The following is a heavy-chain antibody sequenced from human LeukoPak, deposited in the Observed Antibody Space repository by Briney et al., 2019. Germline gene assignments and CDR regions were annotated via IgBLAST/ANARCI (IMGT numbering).Heavy chain of an antibody. Sequence: ASVKVSCKASGYTFTGYYMHWVRQAPGQGLEWMGWINPNSGGTNYAQKFQGRVTMTRDTSISTAYMELSRLRSDDTAVYYCAREWGAGEWRDFIVATIDYWGQGTLVTVSS. CDR1: GYTFTGYY. J-gene: IGHJ4*02. V-gene: IGHV1-2*02. CDR2: INPNSGGT. D-gene: IGHD5-12*01. CDR3: AREWGAGEWRDFIVATIDY.